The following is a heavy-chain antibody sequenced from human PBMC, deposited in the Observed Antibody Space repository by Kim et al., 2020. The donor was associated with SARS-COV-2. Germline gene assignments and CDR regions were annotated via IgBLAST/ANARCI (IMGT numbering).Heavy chain of an antibody. Sequence: ASVKVSCKASGYTFTSYGISWVRQAPGQGLEWMGWISAYSGNTNYAQKLQGRVTMTADTSTSTAYMELRSLRSDDTAVYYCARVPKMGSFWPLYYFDYWGQGTLVTVSS. D-gene: IGHD3-3*01. CDR2: ISAYSGNT. V-gene: IGHV1-18*01. CDR1: GYTFTSYG. CDR3: ARVPKMGSFWPLYYFDY. J-gene: IGHJ4*02.